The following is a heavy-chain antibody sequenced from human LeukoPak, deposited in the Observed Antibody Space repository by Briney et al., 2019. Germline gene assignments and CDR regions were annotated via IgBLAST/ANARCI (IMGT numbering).Heavy chain of an antibody. V-gene: IGHV3-30*02. D-gene: IGHD3-3*01. J-gene: IGHJ3*02. CDR3: AKDTKGDGITIFGVVTIRDAFDI. CDR1: GFTFSSYG. Sequence: LGGSLKLSGAASGFTFSSYGMHWVRQAPGKGLEWVAFIRYDGSNKYYADSVKGRFTISRDNSKNTLYLQMNSLRAEDTAVYYCAKDTKGDGITIFGVVTIRDAFDIWGQGTMVTVSS. CDR2: IRYDGSNK.